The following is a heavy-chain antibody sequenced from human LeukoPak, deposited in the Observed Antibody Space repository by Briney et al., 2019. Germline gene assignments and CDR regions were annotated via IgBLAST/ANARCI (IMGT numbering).Heavy chain of an antibody. CDR2: IGSYEGDT. CDR3: ARDFWNFYDSSGYYRDFDS. J-gene: IGHJ5*01. V-gene: IGHV1-18*01. D-gene: IGHD3-22*01. Sequence: ASVKVSCKATSHISWVRQAPGQGLEWMGWIGSYEGDTYYAQKFQGRVTVTTDTSTNTAYMELRSLRADDTAVYYCARDFWNFYDSSGYYRDFDSWGRGTLVTVSS. CDR1: TSH.